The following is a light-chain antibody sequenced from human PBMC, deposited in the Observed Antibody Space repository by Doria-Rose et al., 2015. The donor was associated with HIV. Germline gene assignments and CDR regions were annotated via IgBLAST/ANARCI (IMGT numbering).Light chain of an antibody. Sequence: TQSPSSLSASVGDRVTITCRASQNIHLFLNWYQQRPGRVPKVLIYATSTLQSGVPSRFSGSGSGTDFTLTISSVQPEDFATYYCQQSFSTPWTFGPGTKVEMK. CDR1: QNIHLF. CDR2: ATS. CDR3: QQSFSTPWT. V-gene: IGKV1-39*01. J-gene: IGKJ1*01.